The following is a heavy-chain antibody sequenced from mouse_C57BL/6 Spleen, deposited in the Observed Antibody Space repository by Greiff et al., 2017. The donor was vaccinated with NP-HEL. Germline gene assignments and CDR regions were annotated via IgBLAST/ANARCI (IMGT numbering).Heavy chain of an antibody. CDR1: GFNIKDYY. Sequence: EVQLQQSGAELVKPGASVKLSCTASGFNIKDYYMHWVKPRTEQGLEWIGRIDPADGATKSAPKFKGQATITADTSSNTSYLQRSSLTSEDTSVYYCARGRAPDVWGTGTTVTVSS. V-gene: IGHV14-2*01. J-gene: IGHJ1*03. CDR2: IDPADGAT. CDR3: ARGRAPDV.